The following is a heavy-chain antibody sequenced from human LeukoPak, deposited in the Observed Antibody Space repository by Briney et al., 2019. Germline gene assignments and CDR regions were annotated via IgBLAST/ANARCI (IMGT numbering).Heavy chain of an antibody. Sequence: ASVKVSCKASGYTFTSYDINWVRQATGQGLEWMGWMNPNSGNTGYAQKFQGRVTITRNTSISTAYMELSSLRSEDTAVYYCARGPCCSSTSCYTGWFDPWGQGTLVTVSS. D-gene: IGHD2-2*02. CDR1: GYTFTSYD. CDR3: ARGPCCSSTSCYTGWFDP. J-gene: IGHJ5*02. V-gene: IGHV1-8*03. CDR2: MNPNSGNT.